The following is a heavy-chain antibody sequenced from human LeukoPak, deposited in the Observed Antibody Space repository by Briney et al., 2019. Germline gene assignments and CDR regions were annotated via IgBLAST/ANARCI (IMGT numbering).Heavy chain of an antibody. CDR3: ARERQDTILHSGAFDI. D-gene: IGHD2-21*01. Sequence: PGRSLRLSCAASGFTFSTYFMHWVRQAPGKGLEWVADIASDGSHTFYAESVKGRFTISRDNSKNTLYLQMNGLRAEDTAVYFCARERQDTILHSGAFDIWGQGTMVTVSS. V-gene: IGHV3-30-3*01. CDR1: GFTFSTYF. J-gene: IGHJ3*02. CDR2: IASDGSHT.